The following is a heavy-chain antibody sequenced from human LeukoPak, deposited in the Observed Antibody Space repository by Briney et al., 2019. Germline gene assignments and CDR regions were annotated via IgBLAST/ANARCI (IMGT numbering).Heavy chain of an antibody. D-gene: IGHD3-10*01. V-gene: IGHV3-73*01. Sequence: GSLRLSCAASGFPFSGSAMHWVRQASGKGLEWVGRIRSKANSYARAYAASVKGRFTISRDDSKNTAYLQMNSLKTEDTAVYYCAMVRGSYYSYWGQGTLVTVSS. CDR2: IRSKANSYAR. CDR3: AMVRGSYYSY. CDR1: GFPFSGSA. J-gene: IGHJ4*02.